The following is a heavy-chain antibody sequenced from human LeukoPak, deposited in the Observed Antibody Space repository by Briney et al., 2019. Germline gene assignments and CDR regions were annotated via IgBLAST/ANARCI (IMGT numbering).Heavy chain of an antibody. CDR3: AKDSGTPDAFDI. J-gene: IGHJ3*02. CDR2: ISGSGGST. Sequence: SCKASGGTFSSYAISWVRQAPGKGLEWVSAISGSGGSTYYADSVKGRFTISRDNSKNTLYLQMNSLRAEDTAVYYCAKDSGTPDAFDIWGQGTMVTVSS. D-gene: IGHD1-1*01. CDR1: GGTFSSYA. V-gene: IGHV3-23*01.